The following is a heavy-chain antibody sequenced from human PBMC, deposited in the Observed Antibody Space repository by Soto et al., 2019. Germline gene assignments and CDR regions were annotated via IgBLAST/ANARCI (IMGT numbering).Heavy chain of an antibody. V-gene: IGHV1-69*12. CDR2: IIPIFGTA. CDR3: AITKSSGSSLYYYGMDV. Sequence: QVQLVQSGAEVKKPGSSVKVSCKASGGTFSSYAISWVRQAPGQGLEWMGGIIPIFGTANYAQKFQGRVTITADESTSTAYMELSSLRSEDTAVYYCAITKSSGSSLYYYGMDVWGQGTTVTVSS. CDR1: GGTFSSYA. D-gene: IGHD6-19*01. J-gene: IGHJ6*02.